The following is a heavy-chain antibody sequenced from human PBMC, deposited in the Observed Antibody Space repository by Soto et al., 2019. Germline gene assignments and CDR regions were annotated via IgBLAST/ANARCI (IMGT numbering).Heavy chain of an antibody. J-gene: IGHJ6*03. D-gene: IGHD3-3*01. Sequence: ASVKVSCKASGYTFTGYYMHWVRQAPGQGLEWMGWINPNSGGTNYAQKFQGWVTMTRDTSISTAYMELGRLRSDDTAVYYCARELRFLEWLGTGNYYYYYMDVWGKGTTVTVSS. CDR1: GYTFTGYY. CDR2: INPNSGGT. CDR3: ARELRFLEWLGTGNYYYYYMDV. V-gene: IGHV1-2*04.